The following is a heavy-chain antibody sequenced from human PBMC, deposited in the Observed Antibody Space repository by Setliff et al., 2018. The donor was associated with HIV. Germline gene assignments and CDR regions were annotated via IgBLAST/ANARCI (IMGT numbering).Heavy chain of an antibody. J-gene: IGHJ4*02. Sequence: PSETLSLTSTVSGGSISSTSYYWGWIRQPPGKGLEWIGSVYYSGSTYYNPSLKSRVTISIDTSKDQFSLKLTSVTAADTAMYFCARHDNFDSGGYYSLYYFDYWGQGTLVTVSS. CDR3: ARHDNFDSGGYYSLYYFDY. CDR1: GGSISSTSYY. D-gene: IGHD3-22*01. V-gene: IGHV4-39*01. CDR2: VYYSGST.